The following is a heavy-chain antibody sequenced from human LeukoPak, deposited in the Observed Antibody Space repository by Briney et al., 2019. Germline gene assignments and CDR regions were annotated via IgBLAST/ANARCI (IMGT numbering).Heavy chain of an antibody. CDR1: GGSISSYY. D-gene: IGHD3-16*01. J-gene: IGHJ4*02. CDR3: ARGEYGGADY. V-gene: IGHV4-59*12. Sequence: SETLSLTCSVSGGSISSYYWSWIRQSSGQGLEWIGYIYDGGSTKHNPSLKSRATISVDTSKNQFSLKLNSVTAADTTVYYCARGEYGGADYWGQGALVTVSS. CDR2: IYDGGST.